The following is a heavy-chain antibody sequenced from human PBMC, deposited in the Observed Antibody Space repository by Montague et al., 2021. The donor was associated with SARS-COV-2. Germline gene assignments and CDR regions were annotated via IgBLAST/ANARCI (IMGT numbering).Heavy chain of an antibody. CDR3: ARGYDSSGYQY. J-gene: IGHJ4*02. Sequence: SLRLSFSASGFTFSTFWMTWVRQVPGEGLEWVANIKQDGSEKYYVDSVKGRFTISRDNAKNSLYLQLDSLRAEDTAVYYCARGYDSSGYQYWGQGTLVTAST. V-gene: IGHV3-7*05. CDR1: GFTFSTFW. CDR2: IKQDGSEK. D-gene: IGHD3-22*01.